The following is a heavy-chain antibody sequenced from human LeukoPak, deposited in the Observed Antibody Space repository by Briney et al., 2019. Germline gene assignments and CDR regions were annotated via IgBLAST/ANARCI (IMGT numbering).Heavy chain of an antibody. J-gene: IGHJ6*02. Sequence: GSLRLSCAASGFTFSSYSMNWVRQAPGKGLEWVSSISSSSSYIYYADSVKGRFTISRDNAKNSLYLQMNSLRAEDTAVYYCASVTRYYYYGMDVWGQGTTVTVSS. CDR3: ASVTRYYYYGMDV. CDR2: ISSSSSYI. D-gene: IGHD3-16*02. CDR1: GFTFSSYS. V-gene: IGHV3-21*01.